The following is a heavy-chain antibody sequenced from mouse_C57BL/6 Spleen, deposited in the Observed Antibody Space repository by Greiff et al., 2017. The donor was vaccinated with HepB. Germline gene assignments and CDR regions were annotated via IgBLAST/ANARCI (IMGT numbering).Heavy chain of an antibody. V-gene: IGHV5-4*01. J-gene: IGHJ3*01. CDR2: ISDGGSYT. Sequence: EVKLEESGGGLVKPGGSLKLSCAASGFTFSSYAMSWVRQTPEKRLEWVATISDGGSYTYYPDNVKGSFTISRDNSKNNLYLQMSHLKSEDTAMYYCAREAGSSMVTTSWFAYWGQGTLVTVSA. CDR1: GFTFSSYA. D-gene: IGHD2-2*01. CDR3: AREAGSSMVTTSWFAY.